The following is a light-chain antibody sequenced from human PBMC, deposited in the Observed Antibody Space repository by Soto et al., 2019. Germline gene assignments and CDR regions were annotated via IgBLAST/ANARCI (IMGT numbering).Light chain of an antibody. CDR1: QNIRTY. CDR3: QQGRSTPYT. Sequence: DIQMTQSPYSLSASLGESVTITCRASQNIRTYLNWYQQKPRRAPQLLIHSASAFPSGVPSRFSGSGSGTEFTLTMSGLQPEDFASYYCQQGRSTPYTFGQGTKVEIK. CDR2: SAS. V-gene: IGKV1-39*01. J-gene: IGKJ2*01.